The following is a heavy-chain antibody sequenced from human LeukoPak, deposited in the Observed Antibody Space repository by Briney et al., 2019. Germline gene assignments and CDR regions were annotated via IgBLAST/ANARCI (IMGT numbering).Heavy chain of an antibody. CDR2: ISGSGGST. D-gene: IGHD2-15*01. CDR3: AKSHGWFDDYYYMDV. V-gene: IGHV3-23*01. CDR1: GFTFSSYA. Sequence: PGGSLRLSCAASGFTFSSYAMSWVRQAPGKGLEWDSAISGSGGSTYYADSVKGRFTISRDNSKNTLYLQMNSLRAEDTAVYYCAKSHGWFDDYYYMDVWGKGTTVTVSS. J-gene: IGHJ6*03.